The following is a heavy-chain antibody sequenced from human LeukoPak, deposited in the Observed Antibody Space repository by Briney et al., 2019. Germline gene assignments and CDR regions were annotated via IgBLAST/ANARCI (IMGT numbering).Heavy chain of an antibody. CDR1: GYTFTSYG. Sequence: ASVKVSCKASGYTFTSYGISWVRQAPGQGLEWMGWISAYNGNTNYAQKLQDRVTMTTDTSTSTAYMELRSLRSDDTAVYYCARTTTMIVVVDAFDIWGQGTMVTVSS. D-gene: IGHD3-22*01. V-gene: IGHV1-18*01. CDR2: ISAYNGNT. J-gene: IGHJ3*02. CDR3: ARTTTMIVVVDAFDI.